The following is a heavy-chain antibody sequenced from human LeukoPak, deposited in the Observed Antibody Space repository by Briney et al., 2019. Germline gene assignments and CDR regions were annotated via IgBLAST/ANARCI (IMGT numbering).Heavy chain of an antibody. J-gene: IGHJ4*02. CDR3: AKGAYDYIEVAYFDY. D-gene: IGHD5-12*01. CDR2: IIGSGGST. Sequence: ALRLSRAACGFTISSYFMSWLRQAACKELEGVSGIIGSGGSTYYADSVKGRFTISRDNSKNTLYLQVNSLTAEDTAVYYCAKGAYDYIEVAYFDYWGQGTLVTVSS. V-gene: IGHV3-23*01. CDR1: GFTISSYF.